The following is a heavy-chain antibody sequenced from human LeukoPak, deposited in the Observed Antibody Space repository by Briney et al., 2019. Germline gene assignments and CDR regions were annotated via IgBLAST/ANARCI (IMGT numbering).Heavy chain of an antibody. V-gene: IGHV3-23*01. CDR1: GFTFSTYA. Sequence: GGSLRLSCAASGFTFSTYAMSWVRQAPGKGLEWVSAISGSAAFTYHADSVKGRFTISRDNSKNTLYLQMNSLTAADTAVYYCAKAVASGRSFDYWGQGTLVTVSS. CDR2: ISGSAAFT. J-gene: IGHJ4*02. D-gene: IGHD6-19*01. CDR3: AKAVASGRSFDY.